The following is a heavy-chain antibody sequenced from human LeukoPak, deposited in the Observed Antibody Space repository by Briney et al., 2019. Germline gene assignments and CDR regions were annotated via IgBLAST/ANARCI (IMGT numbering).Heavy chain of an antibody. CDR2: IGGDAVST. Sequence: GGSLRLSCAASGFTFSSYAMSWVRQAPGKGLEWVSAIGGDAVSTYYADSVKGRFSISRDNSKNTLYLQMNSLRADDTAVYYCAKDLWKADYWGQGTLVTVSS. D-gene: IGHD3-3*01. V-gene: IGHV3-23*01. CDR1: GFTFSSYA. CDR3: AKDLWKADY. J-gene: IGHJ4*02.